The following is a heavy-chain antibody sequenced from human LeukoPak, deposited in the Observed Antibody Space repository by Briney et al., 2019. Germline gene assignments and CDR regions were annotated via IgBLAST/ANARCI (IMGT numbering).Heavy chain of an antibody. Sequence: GEALKISCKGSGYSFTSYWIGWVRQIPGKGLEWMGIIYSGDSDTIYSPSFQGQVTISADKSISTDYLQWSNLKASDTAMYYCASAIRYYDSSGYPPHYYYYYGMDVWGQGTTVTVSS. D-gene: IGHD3-22*01. J-gene: IGHJ6*02. CDR2: IYSGDSDT. CDR3: ASAIRYYDSSGYPPHYYYYYGMDV. CDR1: GYSFTSYW. V-gene: IGHV5-51*01.